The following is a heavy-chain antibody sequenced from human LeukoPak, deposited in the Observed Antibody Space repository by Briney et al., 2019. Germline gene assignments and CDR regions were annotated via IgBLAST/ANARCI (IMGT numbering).Heavy chain of an antibody. CDR3: ARHRRLSNFDY. Sequence: GESLKISCKGSGYSFTNYWITWVRQMPGKGLEWMGGIDPGDSYIKYSPSFPGHVTISADKSISTAYLHWSSLKASDTAMYYCARHRRLSNFDYWGQGTLVTVSS. CDR1: GYSFTNYW. V-gene: IGHV5-10-1*01. J-gene: IGHJ4*02. D-gene: IGHD3-16*02. CDR2: IDPGDSYI.